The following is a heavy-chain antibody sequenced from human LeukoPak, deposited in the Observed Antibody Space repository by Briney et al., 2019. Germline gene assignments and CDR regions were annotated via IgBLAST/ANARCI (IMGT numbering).Heavy chain of an antibody. CDR3: ARDFLGVHYFDY. CDR2: ISYDGSNK. Sequence: PGGSLRLSCAASGFTFSSYAIHWVRQAPGKGLEWVAFISYDGSNKYYADSVKGRFTISRVNSKNTLYLQMNSLRAEDTAVYYCARDFLGVHYFDYWGQETLVTVSS. V-gene: IGHV3-30*04. D-gene: IGHD3-3*01. J-gene: IGHJ4*02. CDR1: GFTFSSYA.